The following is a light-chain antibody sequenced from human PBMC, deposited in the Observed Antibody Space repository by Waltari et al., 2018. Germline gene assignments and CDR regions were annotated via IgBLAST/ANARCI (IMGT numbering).Light chain of an antibody. J-gene: IGLJ3*02. Sequence: QSVLTQPPSVSAAPGQRVTISCSGSSSNIGRSYLSWYQQVPGTAPKLLIYQDNKRASGMSYRFSGSKSGTSASLAITGLQTGDEADYYCSAWDNSLSDWVFGGGTRLTVL. CDR2: QDN. CDR3: SAWDNSLSDWV. V-gene: IGLV1-51*02. CDR1: SSNIGRSY.